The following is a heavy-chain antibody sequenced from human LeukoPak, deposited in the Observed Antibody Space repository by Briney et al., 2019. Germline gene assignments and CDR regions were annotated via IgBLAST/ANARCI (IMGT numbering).Heavy chain of an antibody. Sequence: GRSLRLSCEASGFFFDDYGMHWVRQVPGKGLEWVSGISWQSNTRKYADSVRGRFTISRDNAKNSLYLQMNSLKLEDTALYYCVKDRDFWSGLDVWGQGTMVTVS. CDR2: ISWQSNTR. J-gene: IGHJ6*02. CDR3: VKDRDFWSGLDV. CDR1: GFFFDDYG. V-gene: IGHV3-9*01. D-gene: IGHD3-3*01.